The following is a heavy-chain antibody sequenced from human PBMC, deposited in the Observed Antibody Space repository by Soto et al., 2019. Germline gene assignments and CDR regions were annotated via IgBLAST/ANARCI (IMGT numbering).Heavy chain of an antibody. CDR3: ARDRAVIGENVPGTYYYGMDV. J-gene: IGHJ6*02. V-gene: IGHV1-46*01. CDR2: INPSGGST. D-gene: IGHD2-21*01. CDR1: GYTFTSYG. Sequence: ASVKVSCKASGYTFTSYGISWVRQAPGQGLEWMGMINPSGGSTSYARKFQGRVAMTRDTSTSTVYMELSSLRSEDTAIYYCARDRAVIGENVPGTYYYGMDVWGQGTTVTVSS.